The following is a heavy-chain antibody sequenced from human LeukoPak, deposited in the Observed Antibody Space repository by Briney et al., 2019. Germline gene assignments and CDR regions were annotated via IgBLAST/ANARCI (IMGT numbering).Heavy chain of an antibody. V-gene: IGHV1-18*01. CDR2: ISAYNGNT. J-gene: IGHJ3*02. D-gene: IGHD1-26*01. Sequence: GASVKVSCMASGYTFTSYGISWVRQAPGQGLEWMGWISAYNGNTNYAQKLQGRVTMTTDTSTSTAYMELRSLRSDDTAVYYCARDRGGRYYEDAFDIWGQGTMVTVSS. CDR1: GYTFTSYG. CDR3: ARDRGGRYYEDAFDI.